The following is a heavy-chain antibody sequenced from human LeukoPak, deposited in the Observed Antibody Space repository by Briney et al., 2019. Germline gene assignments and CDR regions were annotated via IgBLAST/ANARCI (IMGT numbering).Heavy chain of an antibody. J-gene: IGHJ4*02. CDR2: IYNTGST. D-gene: IGHD3-22*01. Sequence: SETLSLTCTVSGVSISSYSWSWIRHPPGKGLEWIGYIYNTGSTNYNPSLKSRVTISVDTSKNQFSLRLSSVTAADTAVYYCAGSSKYYYVAFGYWGQGTLVTVSS. V-gene: IGHV4-59*08. CDR1: GVSISSYS. CDR3: AGSSKYYYVAFGY.